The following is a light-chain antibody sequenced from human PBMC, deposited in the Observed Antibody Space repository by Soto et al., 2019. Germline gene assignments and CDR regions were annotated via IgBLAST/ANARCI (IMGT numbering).Light chain of an antibody. CDR2: DVS. J-gene: IGLJ1*01. V-gene: IGLV2-14*01. Sequence: QSVLTQPASVSGSPGQSITISCTGTSSDVGGYNYVSWYQQHPGKAPKPMIYDVSNRPSGVSDRFSGSKSGNTAPLTISGLQAEDEADYYCSSYTSRSTYGFGTGTKVTVL. CDR1: SSDVGGYNY. CDR3: SSYTSRSTYG.